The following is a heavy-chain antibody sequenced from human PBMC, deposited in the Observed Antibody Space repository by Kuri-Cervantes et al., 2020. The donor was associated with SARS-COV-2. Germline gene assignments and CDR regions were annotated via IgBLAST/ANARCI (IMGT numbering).Heavy chain of an antibody. CDR3: ARNWGRYYFDY. J-gene: IGHJ4*02. D-gene: IGHD7-27*01. V-gene: IGHV4-39*01. Sequence: SQTLSLTCAASGFTFSSYWMSWVRQPPGKGLEWIGSIYYSGSTYYNPSLKSRVTISVDTSKNQFSLKLSSVTAADTAVYYCARNWGRYYFDYWGQGTLVTVSS. CDR2: IYYSGST. CDR1: GFTFSSYW.